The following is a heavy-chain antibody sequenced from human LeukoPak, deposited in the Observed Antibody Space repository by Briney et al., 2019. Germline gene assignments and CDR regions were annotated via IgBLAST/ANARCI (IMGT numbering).Heavy chain of an antibody. J-gene: IGHJ4*02. CDR3: ARSARLMKGVVEVTALDD. V-gene: IGHV3-48*03. Sequence: GGSLRLSCAASGFTFSNYEMNWVRQAPGKGLEWISHISNIGDIIHYADSVEGRFTISRDNAKNSLYLQMNSLRAEDTAVYYCARSARLMKGVVEVTALDDWGQGTLVTVSS. CDR1: GFTFSNYE. CDR2: ISNIGDII. D-gene: IGHD3-3*01.